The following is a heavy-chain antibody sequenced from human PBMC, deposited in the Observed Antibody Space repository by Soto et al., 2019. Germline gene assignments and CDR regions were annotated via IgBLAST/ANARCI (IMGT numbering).Heavy chain of an antibody. Sequence: AASVKVSCKASGYTFTSYYMHWVRQAPGQGLEWMGIINPSGGSTSYAQKFQGRVTMTRDTSTSTVYMELSSLRSEDTAVYYCASALVVVPAENLTDYWGQGTLVTVSS. CDR3: ASALVVVPAENLTDY. CDR1: GYTFTSYY. D-gene: IGHD2-2*01. V-gene: IGHV1-46*03. J-gene: IGHJ4*02. CDR2: INPSGGST.